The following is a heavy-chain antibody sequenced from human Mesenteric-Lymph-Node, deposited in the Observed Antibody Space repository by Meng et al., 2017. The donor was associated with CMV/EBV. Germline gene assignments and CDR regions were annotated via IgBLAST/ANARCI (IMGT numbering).Heavy chain of an antibody. J-gene: IGHJ6*02. CDR3: AKYPAYYYYGMDV. CDR1: GFTFITYG. Sequence: GESLKISCAASGFTFITYGMQWVRQAPGKGLEWVAFIRYDGSHQDYADSVKGRFTISRDNSKNTLYLQMNSLRAEDTAVYYCAKYPAYYYYGMDVWGQGTTVTVSS. D-gene: IGHD2-2*01. V-gene: IGHV3-30*02. CDR2: IRYDGSHQ.